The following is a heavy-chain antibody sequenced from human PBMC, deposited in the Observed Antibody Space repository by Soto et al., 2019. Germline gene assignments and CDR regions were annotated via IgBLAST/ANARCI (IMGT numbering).Heavy chain of an antibody. CDR1: GGSVSSGSYH. Sequence: SETLSLTCTVSGGSVSSGSYHWSWIRQPPGKGLEWIGYIYYSGSTNYNPSLKSRVTISVDTSKNQFSLKLSYVTAADTAVYYCARAGGVRGVFDAFDIWGQGTMVTVSS. J-gene: IGHJ3*02. CDR3: ARAGGVRGVFDAFDI. V-gene: IGHV4-61*01. CDR2: IYYSGST. D-gene: IGHD3-10*01.